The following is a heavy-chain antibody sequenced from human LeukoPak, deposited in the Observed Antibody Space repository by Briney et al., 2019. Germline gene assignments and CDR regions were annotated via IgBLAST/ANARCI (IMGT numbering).Heavy chain of an antibody. V-gene: IGHV3-23*01. J-gene: IGHJ6*03. Sequence: PGGSLRLSCAASGYTFSSYDVSWVRQAPGEGLEWVSDVCGSGGRTYYADSVKGRFTISRDNSKNTLYLKMNSLRAEDTAVYYCAKTGDYYDSSGYYYYYYMDVWGKGTTVTVSS. CDR1: GYTFSSYD. D-gene: IGHD3-22*01. CDR2: VCGSGGRT. CDR3: AKTGDYYDSSGYYYYYYMDV.